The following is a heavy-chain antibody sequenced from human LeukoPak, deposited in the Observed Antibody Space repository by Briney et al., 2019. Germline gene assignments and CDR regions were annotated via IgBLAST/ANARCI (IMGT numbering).Heavy chain of an antibody. D-gene: IGHD3-10*01. Sequence: PSETLSLTCAVHGGYFSGYYWSWVRQPPRKGLEWVGEINHRGSTNYNPSLKSRVTISVDTSKNQFSLKLSSVTAADTAVYYCARRSSASHPPVQGVIRHYYFDYWGQGTLVTVSS. J-gene: IGHJ4*02. CDR2: INHRGST. CDR3: ARRSSASHPPVQGVIRHYYFDY. V-gene: IGHV4-34*01. CDR1: GGYFSGYY.